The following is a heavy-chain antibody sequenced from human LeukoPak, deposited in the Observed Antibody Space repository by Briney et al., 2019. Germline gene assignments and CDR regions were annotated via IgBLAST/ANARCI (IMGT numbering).Heavy chain of an antibody. CDR1: GFTFRSYG. Sequence: GGSLRLSCAASGFTFRSYGMSWVRQTPGKGLGWVSAISSSGGSTYYADSVKGRFTISRDNSKNTLFLQMSSLRAEDTAVYYCAKEPIVAVNGPVWGIGTTVTISS. J-gene: IGHJ6*04. V-gene: IGHV3-23*01. CDR2: ISSSGGST. CDR3: AKEPIVAVNGPV. D-gene: IGHD6-13*01.